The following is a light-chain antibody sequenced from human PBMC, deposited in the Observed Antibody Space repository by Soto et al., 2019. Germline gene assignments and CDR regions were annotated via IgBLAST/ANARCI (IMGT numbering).Light chain of an antibody. J-gene: IGKJ5*01. CDR2: DAS. V-gene: IGKV3D-20*02. CDR3: QQRSDWPPT. Sequence: EIVLTQSPGTLSLSPGERATLSCRASQSVSSSYLAWYQQKLGQAPRLLIYDASKRATGIPARFSGSGSGTDFTLTISSLEPEDFAVYFCQQRSDWPPTFGQGTRLEI. CDR1: QSVSSSY.